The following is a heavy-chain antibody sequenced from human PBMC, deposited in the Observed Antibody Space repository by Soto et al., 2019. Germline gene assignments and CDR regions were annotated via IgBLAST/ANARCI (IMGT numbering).Heavy chain of an antibody. Sequence: VASVKVSCKASGYTFTSYGISWVRQAPGQGFEWMGWISAYNGNINYAQKLQGRVIMTTDTSTSTAYMELRSLRSDDTAVYYCAREASAAGTFREDDYDIWGQGTMVTVSS. CDR2: ISAYNGNI. CDR1: GYTFTSYG. D-gene: IGHD6-13*01. J-gene: IGHJ3*02. V-gene: IGHV1-18*01. CDR3: AREASAAGTFREDDYDI.